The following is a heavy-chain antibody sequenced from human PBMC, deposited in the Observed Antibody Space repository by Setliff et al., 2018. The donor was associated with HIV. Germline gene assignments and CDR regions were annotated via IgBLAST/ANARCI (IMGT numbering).Heavy chain of an antibody. CDR3: ARDIVVVVAAPDAFDI. Sequence: ASVKVSCKASGYTFTSYGISWVRQAPGQGLEWMGWISAYNGNTNYAQELQGRVTMTTDTSTSTAYMELRSLRSDDTAVYYCARDIVVVVAAPDAFDIWGQGTMVTVSS. J-gene: IGHJ3*02. CDR1: GYTFTSYG. V-gene: IGHV1-18*01. D-gene: IGHD2-15*01. CDR2: ISAYNGNT.